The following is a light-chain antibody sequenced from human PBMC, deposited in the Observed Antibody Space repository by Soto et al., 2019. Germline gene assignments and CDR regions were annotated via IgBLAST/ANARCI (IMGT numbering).Light chain of an antibody. Sequence: DIQMTQSPSSLSASVGDRVTITCRASHTISKYLAWYQQKPGKAPKLLIHDASSLQSGVPSRFSGSGSGTDFSLTISSLPPEDSATYYCQQANTYPVTFGQGTRLEIK. J-gene: IGKJ5*01. CDR1: HTISKY. CDR3: QQANTYPVT. CDR2: DAS. V-gene: IGKV1-12*01.